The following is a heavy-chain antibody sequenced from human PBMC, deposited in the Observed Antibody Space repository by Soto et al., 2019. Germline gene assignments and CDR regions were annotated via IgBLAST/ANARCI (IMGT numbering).Heavy chain of an antibody. V-gene: IGHV1-69*13. D-gene: IGHD2-8*01. CDR1: GGTFSSYA. CDR2: IIPIFGTA. J-gene: IGHJ4*02. CDR3: ARLLMGTTPYYFDY. Sequence: SVKVSCKASGGTFSSYAISWVRQAPGQGLEWMGGIIPIFGTANYAQKFQGRVTITAVELTSTANMELSSLRSEDTAVYYCARLLMGTTPYYFDYWGQGTLVTVSS.